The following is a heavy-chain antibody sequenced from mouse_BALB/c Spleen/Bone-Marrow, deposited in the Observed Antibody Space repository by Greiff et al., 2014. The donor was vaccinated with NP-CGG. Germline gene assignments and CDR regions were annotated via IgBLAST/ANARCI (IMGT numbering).Heavy chain of an antibody. Sequence: QVQLKDSGAELVKPGAPVELSCKASGYTFTSYWMNWVKQRPGRGLEWIGRIDPSDSETHYNQKFKDKATLTVDKSSSTAYIQLSSLTSEDSAVYYCARDHFYSGNYEFAYWGQGTLVTVSA. CDR2: IDPSDSET. CDR3: ARDHFYSGNYEFAY. D-gene: IGHD2-1*01. V-gene: IGHV1-69*02. J-gene: IGHJ3*01. CDR1: GYTFTSYW.